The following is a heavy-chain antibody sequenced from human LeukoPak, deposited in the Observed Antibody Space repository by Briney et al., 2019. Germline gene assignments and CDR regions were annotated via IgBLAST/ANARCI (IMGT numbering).Heavy chain of an antibody. D-gene: IGHD3-3*01. CDR2: FDPEDGET. CDR1: GYTLTELS. V-gene: IGHV1-24*01. CDR3: ARDSSRFLDYYYGMDV. Sequence: ASVKVSCKVFGYTLTELSMHWVRQAPGKGLEWMGGFDPEDGETIYAQKFQGRVTMTEDTSTNTAYMELRSLRSDDTAVYYCARDSSRFLDYYYGMDVWGQGTTVTVSS. J-gene: IGHJ6*02.